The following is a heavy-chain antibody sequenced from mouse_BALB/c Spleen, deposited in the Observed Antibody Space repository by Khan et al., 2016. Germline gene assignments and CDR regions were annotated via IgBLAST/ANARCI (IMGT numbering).Heavy chain of an antibody. V-gene: IGHV1-9*01. J-gene: IGHJ3*01. CDR2: ILPGSGST. CDR1: GYTFSSYW. CDR3: ARKGWSFAY. Sequence: QVQLQQSGAELMKPGASVKISCKATGYTFSSYWIEWVKQRPGHGLEWIGEILPGSGSTNYNEKFKGKATFTADTSSNTAYMQLSSLTSEDSAVYYCARKGWSFAYWGQGTLVTVSA. D-gene: IGHD2-3*01.